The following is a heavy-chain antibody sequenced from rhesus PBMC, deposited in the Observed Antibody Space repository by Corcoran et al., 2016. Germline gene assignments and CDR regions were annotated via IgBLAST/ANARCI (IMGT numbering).Heavy chain of an antibody. CDR1: GGAISSSYYY. V-gene: IGHV4-122*02. J-gene: IGHJ4*01. CDR2: ISYSENT. Sequence: QVQLRESGPGLVKPSETLSLTCAVSGGAISSSYYYWSWIRKAPEKGLEWSGYISYSENTIYDPSLKSRVTISRDPSKNQFSLQLSSVPAADTAVYYCARGRTVTFFDYWGQGVLVTVSS. CDR3: ARGRTVTFFDY. D-gene: IGHD4-23*01.